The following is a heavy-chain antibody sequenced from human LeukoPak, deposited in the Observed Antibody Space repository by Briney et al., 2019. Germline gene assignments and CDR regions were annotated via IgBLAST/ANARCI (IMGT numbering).Heavy chain of an antibody. CDR3: ARSSDWYRSFDI. CDR1: GGSISSNSYY. CDR2: MYYSGST. D-gene: IGHD6-19*01. V-gene: IGHV4-39*01. J-gene: IGHJ3*02. Sequence: SETQSLTCTVSGGSISSNSYYWGWIRQPPGKGLEWIGSMYYSGSTYYNPSLESRVTISVDTSKNQFSLNLSSVTAADTAVYFCARSSDWYRSFDIWGQGTMVTVSS.